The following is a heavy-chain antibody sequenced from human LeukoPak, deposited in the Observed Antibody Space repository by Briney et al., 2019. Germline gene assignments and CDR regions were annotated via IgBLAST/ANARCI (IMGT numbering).Heavy chain of an antibody. CDR2: IYHSGST. J-gene: IGHJ4*02. CDR3: ARQPQYCTNGVCYSSSVGTDY. CDR1: GYSISSGYY. Sequence: PSETLSLTCTVSGYSISSGYYWGWIRQPPGKGLEWIGSIYHSGSTYYNPSLKSRVTISVDTSKNQFSLKLSSVTAADTAVYYCARQPQYCTNGVCYSSSVGTDYWGQGTLVTVSS. D-gene: IGHD2-8*01. V-gene: IGHV4-38-2*02.